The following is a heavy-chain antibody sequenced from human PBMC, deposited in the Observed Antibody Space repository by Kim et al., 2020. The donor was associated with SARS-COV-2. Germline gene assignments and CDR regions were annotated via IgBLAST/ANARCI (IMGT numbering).Heavy chain of an antibody. CDR3: ARVRRAAGTRRFDY. D-gene: IGHD6-13*01. CDR2: INHSGST. Sequence: SETLSLTCAVYGGSLSGYYRSWIRQPPGKGLEWIGEINHSGSTNYNPSLKSRVTISVDTPKNQLSLKLSPVTAADTAVYYCARVRRAAGTRRFDYWGQGTLVTVSS. V-gene: IGHV4-34*01. J-gene: IGHJ4*02. CDR1: GGSLSGYY.